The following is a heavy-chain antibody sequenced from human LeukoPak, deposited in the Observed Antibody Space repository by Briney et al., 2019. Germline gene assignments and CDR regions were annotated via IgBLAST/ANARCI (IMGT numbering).Heavy chain of an antibody. V-gene: IGHV3-15*01. Sequence: PGGSLRLSCAASGSSFTDAWMNWVRQAPGKGLEWVGRIKSITSETHYSAPVQGRFTISRDDSRTTLYLQMSSLRSDDTAVYYCARHNEFFNWGQGTLVTVSS. D-gene: IGHD3-10*01. CDR1: GSSFTDAW. CDR3: ARHNEFFN. J-gene: IGHJ4*02. CDR2: IKSITSET.